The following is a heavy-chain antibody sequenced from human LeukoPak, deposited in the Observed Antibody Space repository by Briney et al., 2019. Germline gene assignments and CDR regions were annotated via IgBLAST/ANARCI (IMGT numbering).Heavy chain of an antibody. CDR1: GFTFSSYA. D-gene: IGHD3-22*01. CDR2: ISGSGGST. V-gene: IGHV3-23*01. J-gene: IGHJ4*02. CDR3: AKASAMIVVVSKHFDY. Sequence: GGSLRLSCAASGFTFSSYAMSWVRQAPGKGLEWVSAISGSGGSTYYADSVKGRFTISRDNSKNTLYPQMNSLRAEDTAIYYCAKASAMIVVVSKHFDYWGQGTLVTVSS.